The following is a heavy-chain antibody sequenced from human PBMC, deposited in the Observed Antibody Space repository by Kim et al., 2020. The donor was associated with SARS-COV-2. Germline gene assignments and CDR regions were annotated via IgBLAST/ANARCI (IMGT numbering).Heavy chain of an antibody. J-gene: IGHJ5*02. D-gene: IGHD6-13*01. Sequence: LKNRVTLSVDTSKNQFSLKLSSVTAADTAVYYCARAQYSSSLGGGDWFDPWGQGTLVTVSS. V-gene: IGHV4-59*01. CDR3: ARAQYSSSLGGGDWFDP.